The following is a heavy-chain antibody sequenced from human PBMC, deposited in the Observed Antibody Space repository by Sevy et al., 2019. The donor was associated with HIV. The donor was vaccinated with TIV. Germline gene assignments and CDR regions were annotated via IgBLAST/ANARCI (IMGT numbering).Heavy chain of an antibody. Sequence: SETLSLTCAVYGGSFSGYYWSWIRQPPGKGLEWNGEINHSGSTNYNPSLKSRVTISVDTSKNQFSLKLSSVTAADTAVYYCARGEVVPAAIGLGGFDYWGQGTLVTVSS. CDR1: GGSFSGYY. V-gene: IGHV4-34*01. CDR2: INHSGST. CDR3: ARGEVVPAAIGLGGFDY. D-gene: IGHD2-2*02. J-gene: IGHJ4*02.